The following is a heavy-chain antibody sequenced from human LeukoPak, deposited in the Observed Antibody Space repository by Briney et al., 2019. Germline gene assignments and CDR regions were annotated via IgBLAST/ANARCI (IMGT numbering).Heavy chain of an antibody. J-gene: IGHJ4*02. D-gene: IGHD3-10*01. V-gene: IGHV3-15*01. CDR3: TLWFGESIY. Sequence: GGSLRLSCAASGFIFSNAWMSWARQAPGEGLEWVGRIKSKADGGSTDYAAPVKSTFTISRDDSKKTLYLQMNSLRIEDTAVYYCTLWFGESIYWGQGTLVTVSP. CDR2: IKSKADGGST. CDR1: GFIFSNAW.